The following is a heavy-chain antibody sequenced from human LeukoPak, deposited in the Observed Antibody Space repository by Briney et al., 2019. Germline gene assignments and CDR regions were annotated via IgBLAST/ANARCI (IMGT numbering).Heavy chain of an antibody. J-gene: IGHJ4*02. CDR2: IYSGGST. CDR1: GLSFGTSW. V-gene: IGHV3-53*01. Sequence: PGGSLRLSCAASGLSFGTSWLYWVRQAPGQGLVWVSVIYSGGSTYYADSVKGRFTISRDNSKNTLYLQMNSLRAEDTAVYYCARDPDGYNDYWGQGTLVTVSS. CDR3: ARDPDGYNDY. D-gene: IGHD5-24*01.